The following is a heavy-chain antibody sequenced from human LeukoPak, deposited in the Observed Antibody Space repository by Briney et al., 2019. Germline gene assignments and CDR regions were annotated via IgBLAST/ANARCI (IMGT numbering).Heavy chain of an antibody. J-gene: IGHJ1*01. CDR3: ARVLMVQQLVNSFQH. CDR1: GGSFSGYY. D-gene: IGHD6-13*01. Sequence: SETLSLTCAVYGGSFSGYYWSWIRQPPGKGLEWIGESNHSGSTNYNPSLKSRVTISVDSSKNQFSLTLSSVTAADTAVYYCARVLMVQQLVNSFQHWRQGTLVTVSS. V-gene: IGHV4-34*01. CDR2: SNHSGST.